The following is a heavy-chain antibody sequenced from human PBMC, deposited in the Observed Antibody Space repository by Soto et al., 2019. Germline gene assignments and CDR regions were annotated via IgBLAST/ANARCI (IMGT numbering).Heavy chain of an antibody. D-gene: IGHD4-17*01. CDR3: ASGGSTVTREFDY. J-gene: IGHJ4*02. CDR1: GYTFTGFF. CDR2: INPNSGDT. V-gene: IGHV1-2*04. Sequence: QVQLVQSGAEVKKPGASVKVSCKASGYTFTGFFIHWVRQAPGQGLEWMGWINPNSGDTEYEQNFQGWVTMTRDTSISTAYMELSRLRSDDTAVYYCASGGSTVTREFDYWGQGTLVSVSS.